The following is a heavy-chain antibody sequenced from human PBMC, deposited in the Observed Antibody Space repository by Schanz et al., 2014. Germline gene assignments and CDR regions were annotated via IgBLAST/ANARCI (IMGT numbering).Heavy chain of an antibody. CDR2: IWYDENNK. V-gene: IGHV3-33*01. D-gene: IGHD3-9*01. CDR1: GFTFSSYG. CDR3: ARDSGAYCDKSMDV. J-gene: IGHJ6*02. Sequence: QVQLVESGGGVVQFGRSLRLSCVASGFTFSSYGMHWVRQAPGKGLEWVAVIWYDENNKYYADSVKGQFTMSRDNSKNTLYLQMNSLRAEDTALYYCARDSGAYCDKSMDVWGQGTTVAVSS.